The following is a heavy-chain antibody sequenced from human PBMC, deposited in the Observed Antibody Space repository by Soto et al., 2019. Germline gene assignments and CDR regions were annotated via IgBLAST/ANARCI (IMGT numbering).Heavy chain of an antibody. CDR3: AKGSGIDY. CDR1: GFTFSNYW. V-gene: IGHV3-23*01. J-gene: IGHJ4*02. CDR2: ISRSGDST. Sequence: PGGALRLSSAASGFTFSNYWMSWVRQAPGKGLEWVSSISRSGDSTYYADSVKGRFTISRDNSKNTLYLQMHSLRAEDTAVYYCAKGSGIDYWGQGTLVTVSS.